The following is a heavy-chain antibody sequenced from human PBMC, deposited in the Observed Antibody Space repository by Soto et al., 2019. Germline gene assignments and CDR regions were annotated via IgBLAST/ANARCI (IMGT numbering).Heavy chain of an antibody. CDR2: ISDSGST. CDR1: GSSFSRYA. Sequence: GGTLSLSCTASGSSFSRYAMNWVRQAPGKGLEWVSTISDSGSTYYAESVKGRLTISRDNSKHTLYLQMNSLRAEDTAVYYCAKGGLGDCSTTSCLFHFDYWGRGALVTVSS. J-gene: IGHJ4*02. V-gene: IGHV3-23*01. D-gene: IGHD2-2*01. CDR3: AKGGLGDCSTTSCLFHFDY.